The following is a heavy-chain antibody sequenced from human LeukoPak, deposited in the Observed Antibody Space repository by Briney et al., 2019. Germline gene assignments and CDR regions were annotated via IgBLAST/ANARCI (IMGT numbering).Heavy chain of an antibody. J-gene: IGHJ4*02. Sequence: GGSLRLSCAAYGFTFSGYGMHWDRQAPGKGLEWISLVRYDGSNKYYADSGTGRFTISRDTSTNTTYLETNSVGAEDTAVYYGARGGGGYIKYGPDYRGQGTLVTVSS. CDR2: VRYDGSNK. V-gene: IGHV3-30*02. CDR3: ARGGGGYIKYGPDY. D-gene: IGHD4-11*01. CDR1: GFTFSGYG.